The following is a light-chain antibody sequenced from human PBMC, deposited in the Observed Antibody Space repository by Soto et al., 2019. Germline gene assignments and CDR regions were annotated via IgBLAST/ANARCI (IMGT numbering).Light chain of an antibody. V-gene: IGKV1-8*01. CDR1: QGISSY. J-gene: IGKJ1*01. Sequence: AIRMTQSPSSFSASTGDRVTITCRASQGISSYLAWYQQKPGKAPKLLIYAASTLQSGVPSRFSGSGSGTDFTLTISCLQSEDVATYSCQQYYSYPRTFGQGTKVEIK. CDR3: QQYYSYPRT. CDR2: AAS.